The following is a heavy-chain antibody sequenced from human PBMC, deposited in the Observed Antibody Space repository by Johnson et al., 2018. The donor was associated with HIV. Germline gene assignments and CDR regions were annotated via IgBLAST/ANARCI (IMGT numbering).Heavy chain of an antibody. CDR2: IRYDGSNK. D-gene: IGHD3-22*01. CDR3: AKVSIVVGTRGAFDI. CDR1: GLSFSDYG. Sequence: QVQLVESGGGVVQPGRSVRLSCAASGLSFSDYGMHWVRQAPGKGLEWVAFIRYDGSNKYYADSVKGRFTISRDNSKNTLYLQMNSLRAEDTAVYYCAKVSIVVGTRGAFDIWGQGTMVTVSS. V-gene: IGHV3-30*02. J-gene: IGHJ3*02.